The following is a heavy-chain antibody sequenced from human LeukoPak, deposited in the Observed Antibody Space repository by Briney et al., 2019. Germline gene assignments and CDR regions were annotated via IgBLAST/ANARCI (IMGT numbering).Heavy chain of an antibody. D-gene: IGHD3-16*01. Sequence: SETLSLTCAVYGGSFSGYYWSWIRQPPGKGLEWIGEINHSGSTNYNPSLKSRVTISVDTSKNQFSLKLSSVTAADTAVYYCARGYWGYYFGYWGQGTLVTVSS. J-gene: IGHJ4*02. CDR2: INHSGST. V-gene: IGHV4-34*01. CDR3: ARGYWGYYFGY. CDR1: GGSFSGYY.